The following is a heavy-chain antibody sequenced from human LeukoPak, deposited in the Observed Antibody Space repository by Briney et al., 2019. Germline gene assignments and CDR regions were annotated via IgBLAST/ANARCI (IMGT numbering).Heavy chain of an antibody. V-gene: IGHV1-2*02. CDR3: ARVFPNSHYCSGGRCYSYYFDY. Sequence: ASVKVSCKASGYTFTGYYMHWVRQAPGQGLEWMGWINPNSGGTNYAQKFQGRVTMTRDTSISTAYMELSRLRSDDTAVYYCARVFPNSHYCSGGRCYSYYFDYWGQGTLVTVSS. CDR2: INPNSGGT. D-gene: IGHD2-15*01. J-gene: IGHJ4*02. CDR1: GYTFTGYY.